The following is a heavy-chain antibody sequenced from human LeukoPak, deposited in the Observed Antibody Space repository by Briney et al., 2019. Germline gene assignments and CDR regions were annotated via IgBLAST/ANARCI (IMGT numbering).Heavy chain of an antibody. Sequence: ASVKVSCKASGYSFTGYYVHWVRQAPGQGLEWMGWINPDSGGTNFAQKFQGRVTMTRDTSITTAYMELSRLTSDDTAVYYCARDAISRGIIDYWGQVTLVTVSS. J-gene: IGHJ4*02. CDR3: ARDAISRGIIDY. V-gene: IGHV1-2*02. D-gene: IGHD3-10*01. CDR1: GYSFTGYY. CDR2: INPDSGGT.